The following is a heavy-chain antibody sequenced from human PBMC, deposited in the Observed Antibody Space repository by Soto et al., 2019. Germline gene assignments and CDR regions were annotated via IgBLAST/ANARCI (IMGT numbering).Heavy chain of an antibody. J-gene: IGHJ4*02. CDR2: IGASNGNT. V-gene: IGHV1-18*01. CDR3: ARCDTWSYASDC. D-gene: IGHD1-7*01. CDR1: GYTFSSHG. Sequence: QVQLVQSGAEVKQPGASVKVSCKASGYTFSSHGISWVRQAPGQGLEWMGWIGASNGNTNSAQKLQGRVTMTTDTSTSTDYMELRGLRSDDTAVYYCARCDTWSYASDCWGQGTLVTVSS.